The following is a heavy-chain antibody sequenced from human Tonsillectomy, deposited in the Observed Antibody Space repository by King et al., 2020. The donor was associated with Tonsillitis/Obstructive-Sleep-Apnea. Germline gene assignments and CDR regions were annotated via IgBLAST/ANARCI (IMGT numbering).Heavy chain of an antibody. J-gene: IGHJ6*03. CDR3: AGGPAVAYYFYLDL. V-gene: IGHV3-23*04. Sequence: VKLVESGGGLVQPGGSLRLSCAASGFTFRSYAMSWVRQAPGKGLEWVSSISDRGDNEYDADSVKGRFTFSRDNSKNTLYLQMNNLRAEDTALYYCAGGPAVAYYFYLDLWGKGTMLTVSS. CDR1: GFTFRSYA. CDR2: ISDRGDNE. D-gene: IGHD5-12*01.